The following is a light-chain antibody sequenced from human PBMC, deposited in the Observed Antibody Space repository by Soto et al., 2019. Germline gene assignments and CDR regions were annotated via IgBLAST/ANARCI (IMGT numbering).Light chain of an antibody. CDR3: CSYTTSNTRQIV. CDR2: DVS. J-gene: IGLJ1*01. CDR1: SSDVGGYNY. Sequence: QSVLTQPASVSGSPGQSITISCTGTSSDVGGYNYVSWYQHHPGKAPKLMIYDVSNRPSGVSNRFSGSKSGNMASLTISGLQPEDEADYYCCSYTTSNTRQIVFGTGTKVTVL. V-gene: IGLV2-14*03.